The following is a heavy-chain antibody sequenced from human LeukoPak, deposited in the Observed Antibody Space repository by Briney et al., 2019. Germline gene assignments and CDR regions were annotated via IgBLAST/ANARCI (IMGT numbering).Heavy chain of an antibody. CDR2: IDYSGTT. D-gene: IGHD1-26*01. J-gene: IGHJ6*02. V-gene: IGHV4-31*03. CDR1: GGSITNGDYY. Sequence: PSQTLSLTCTVSGGSITNGDYYWSWIRQHPGKGLEWIAYIDYSGTTYYNPSLKSRLTISVDTSKNQFSLRLSSVTAADTAVYYCARVDRRATVGYYFGMDVWGQGTTVTVSS. CDR3: ARVDRRATVGYYFGMDV.